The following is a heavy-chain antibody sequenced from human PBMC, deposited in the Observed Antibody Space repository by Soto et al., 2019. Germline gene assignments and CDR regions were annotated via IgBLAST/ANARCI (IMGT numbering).Heavy chain of an antibody. J-gene: IGHJ6*02. D-gene: IGHD6-19*01. CDR1: GFTFSSYG. CDR2: ISYDGSNK. V-gene: IGHV3-30*18. Sequence: QVQLVESGGGVVQPGRSLRLSCAASGFTFSSYGMHWVRQAPGKGLEWVAVISYDGSNKYCADSVKGRFTISRDNSKNTLYLQMSSLRAEDTAVYYCVKDGSSGWPYYYGLDVWGQGTTVTVSS. CDR3: VKDGSSGWPYYYGLDV.